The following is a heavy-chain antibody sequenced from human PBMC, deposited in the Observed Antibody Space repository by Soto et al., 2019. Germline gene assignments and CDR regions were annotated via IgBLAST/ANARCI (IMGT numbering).Heavy chain of an antibody. Sequence: PGGSLRLSCAASGFTFSSYWLRWVRQAPGKGLEWVANIKQDGSEKYYVDSVKGRFTISRDNAKNSLELQMNSLRAEDTAVYYCARATWRLWFGEDYYVMDVWGQGTTFTVS. V-gene: IGHV3-7*03. CDR2: IKQDGSEK. CDR1: GFTFSSYW. CDR3: ARATWRLWFGEDYYVMDV. J-gene: IGHJ6*02. D-gene: IGHD3-10*01.